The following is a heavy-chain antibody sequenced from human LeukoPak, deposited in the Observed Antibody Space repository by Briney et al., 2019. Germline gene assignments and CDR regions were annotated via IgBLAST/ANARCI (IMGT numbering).Heavy chain of an antibody. V-gene: IGHV3-49*03. CDR2: IRSKAYGGTT. Sequence: GGSLRLSCTASGSTFGDYAMSWIRQAPGKGLEWVGFIRSKAYGGTTEYAASVKGRFTISRDDSKSIAYLQMNSLKTEDTAVYYCTSRRVDIVATIEYYFDYWGQGTLVTVSS. D-gene: IGHD5-12*01. CDR3: TSRRVDIVATIEYYFDY. CDR1: GSTFGDYA. J-gene: IGHJ4*02.